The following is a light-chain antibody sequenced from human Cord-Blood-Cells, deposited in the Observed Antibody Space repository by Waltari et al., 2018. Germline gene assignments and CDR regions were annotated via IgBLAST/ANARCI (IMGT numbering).Light chain of an antibody. V-gene: IGLV2-23*03. J-gene: IGLJ2*01. CDR1: SSDVGSYNL. CDR3: CSYAGSSTFVV. CDR2: EGS. Sequence: QSALTQPASVSGSPGQSITISCTGTSSDVGSYNLVSWYQQHPGKAPKLMIYEGSKRPSGVSNRFSGSMSGNTASLTISGRQAEDEADYYCCSYAGSSTFVVFGGGTKLTVL.